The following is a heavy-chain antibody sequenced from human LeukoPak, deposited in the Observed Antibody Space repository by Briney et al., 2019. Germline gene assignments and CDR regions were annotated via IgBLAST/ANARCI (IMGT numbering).Heavy chain of an antibody. Sequence: QPGGSLRLSCAASAFTFDDYAMRWVRQAPGKGLEWVSGISWNGGSIGYADSVKGRFTISRDNAKNSLYLQMNSLRAEDTALYYCAKEGHPDAFDIWGQGTMVTVSS. V-gene: IGHV3-9*01. J-gene: IGHJ3*02. CDR2: ISWNGGSI. CDR1: AFTFDDYA. CDR3: AKEGHPDAFDI.